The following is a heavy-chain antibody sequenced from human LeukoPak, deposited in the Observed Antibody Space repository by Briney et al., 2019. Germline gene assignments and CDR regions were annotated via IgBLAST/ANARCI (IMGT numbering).Heavy chain of an antibody. J-gene: IGHJ5*02. CDR2: IYYSGNA. CDR3: ARSLYGSGSYYNWFDP. CDR1: GGSITRSNYY. D-gene: IGHD3-10*01. Sequence: PSETLSLTCTVSGGSITRSNYYWVWIRQPPGKGLEWIGTIYYSGNAYYNPSLKSRLTISVDPSNNQFFLRLSSVTATDTAVYYCARSLYGSGSYYNWFDPWGQGTLVTVSS. V-gene: IGHV4-39*01.